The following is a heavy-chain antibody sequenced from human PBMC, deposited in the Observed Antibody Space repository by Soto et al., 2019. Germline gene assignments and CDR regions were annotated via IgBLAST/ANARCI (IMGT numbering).Heavy chain of an antibody. Sequence: QVQLVESGGGVVQPGRSLRLSCAASGFTFSSYGMHWVRQAPGKGLEWVAVISYDGSNKYYADSVKGRFTISRDNSKNTLYLQMNSLRAEDTAVYYCAKDMITMIVVVNRSAIDYWGQGTLVTVSS. CDR2: ISYDGSNK. V-gene: IGHV3-30*18. J-gene: IGHJ4*02. CDR1: GFTFSSYG. CDR3: AKDMITMIVVVNRSAIDY. D-gene: IGHD3-22*01.